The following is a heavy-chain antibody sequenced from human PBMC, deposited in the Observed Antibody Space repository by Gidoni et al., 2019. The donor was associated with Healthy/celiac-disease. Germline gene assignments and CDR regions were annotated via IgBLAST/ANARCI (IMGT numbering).Heavy chain of an antibody. Sequence: EVQLVESGGGLVKPGGSLRLSCAASGFTFSIYSMNWVRQAPGKGLEWVSSISSSSRYIYYADSVKGRFTISRDNAKNSLYLQMNSLRAEDTAVYYCARDLGGYEYYYYGMDVWGQGTTVTVSS. D-gene: IGHD5-12*01. V-gene: IGHV3-21*01. J-gene: IGHJ6*02. CDR1: GFTFSIYS. CDR2: ISSSSRYI. CDR3: ARDLGGYEYYYYGMDV.